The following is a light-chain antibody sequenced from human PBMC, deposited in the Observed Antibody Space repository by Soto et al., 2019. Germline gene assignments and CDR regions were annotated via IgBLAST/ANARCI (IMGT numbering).Light chain of an antibody. CDR3: QHYNNWPPWT. Sequence: EIVVTQSPATVSVSPWDRCTFSCRASQSVSSNLAWYQQKPGQAPRLLIYGASIRATGIPARFSGSGSGTEFTLTISTLQSEDFAIYYCQHYNNWPPWTFGQGTKVDIK. CDR1: QSVSSN. CDR2: GAS. V-gene: IGKV3-15*01. J-gene: IGKJ1*01.